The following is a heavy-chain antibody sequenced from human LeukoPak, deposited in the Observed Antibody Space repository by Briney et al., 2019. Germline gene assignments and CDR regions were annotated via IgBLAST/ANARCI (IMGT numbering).Heavy chain of an antibody. CDR3: ARQGSYSNDY. V-gene: IGHV4-59*10. CDR2: IYTSGST. CDR1: GGSFSTYY. J-gene: IGHJ4*02. Sequence: SETLSLTCAVYGGSFSTYYWSWIRQPAGKGLEWIGRIYTSGSTNYNPSLKSRLTMSVDTSKNQFSLKLSSVTAADTAVYYCARQGSYSNDYWGQGTLVTVSS. D-gene: IGHD6-13*01.